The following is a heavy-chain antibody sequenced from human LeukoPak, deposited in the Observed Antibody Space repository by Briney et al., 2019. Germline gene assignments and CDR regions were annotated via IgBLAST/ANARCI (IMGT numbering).Heavy chain of an antibody. CDR3: AIRGKSRWSPDY. D-gene: IGHD6-19*01. V-gene: IGHV5-51*01. J-gene: IGHJ4*02. CDR2: IYPGDSDT. Sequence: GESLKISCKGSGYSFTSYWIGWVRQMPGKGLEWMGIIYPGDSDTRYSPSFQGQVTISADKSVNTAYLQWSSLMASDTAMYFCAIRGKSRWSPDYWGQGTLVTVSS. CDR1: GYSFTSYW.